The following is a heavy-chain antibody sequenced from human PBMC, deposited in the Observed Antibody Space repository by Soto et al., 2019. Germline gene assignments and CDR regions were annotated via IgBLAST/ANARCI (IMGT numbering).Heavy chain of an antibody. J-gene: IGHJ6*02. CDR1: GYTLTTYG. V-gene: IGHV1-18*01. D-gene: IGHD1-1*01. Sequence: GASVKVSCKASGYTLTTYGLYWVRQAPGQGLEWMGWINTYNCDTNYAQKLQGRVTMTTDTSTTTANMELRSLRSDDTAVYYCARVTGSNFFYYTMDVWGQGTTVTVSS. CDR2: INTYNCDT. CDR3: ARVTGSNFFYYTMDV.